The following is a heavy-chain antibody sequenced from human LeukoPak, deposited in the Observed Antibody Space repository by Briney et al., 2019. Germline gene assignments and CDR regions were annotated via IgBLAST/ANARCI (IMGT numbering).Heavy chain of an antibody. CDR1: GGSISRGSYY. CDR3: ARGGPGYSSSWYGDAFDI. D-gene: IGHD6-13*01. CDR2: IYTSGST. J-gene: IGHJ3*02. V-gene: IGHV4-61*02. Sequence: SETLSLTCTVSGGSISRGSYYWSWIRQPAGKGLEWIGRIYTSGSTNYNPSLKSRVTISVDTSKNQFSLKLSSVTAADTAVYYCARGGPGYSSSWYGDAFDIWGQGTMVTVSS.